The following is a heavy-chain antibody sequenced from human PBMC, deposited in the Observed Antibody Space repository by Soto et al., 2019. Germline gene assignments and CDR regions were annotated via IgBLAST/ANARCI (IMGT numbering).Heavy chain of an antibody. CDR1: GGTFSSYA. V-gene: IGHV1-69*12. J-gene: IGHJ6*02. Sequence: QVQLVQSGAEVKKPGSSVKVSCKASGGTFSSYAISWVRQAPGQGLEWMGGIIPIFGTANYAQKFQGRVTITADESTSTAYMEVRSLRSEDTDVYYCARALPAYYGGDCYYYGMDVSGQGTTLTVSS. D-gene: IGHD2-21*01. CDR3: ARALPAYYGGDCYYYGMDV. CDR2: IIPIFGTA.